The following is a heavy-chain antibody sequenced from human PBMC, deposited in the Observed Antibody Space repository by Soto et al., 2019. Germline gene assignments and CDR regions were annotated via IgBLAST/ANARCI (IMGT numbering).Heavy chain of an antibody. CDR2: IYHSGST. V-gene: IGHV4-4*02. J-gene: IGHJ2*01. CDR1: GGSISSSNW. D-gene: IGHD2-8*02. Sequence: QVQLQESGPGLVKPSGTLSLTCAVSGGSISSSNWWSWVRQPPGKGLEWIGEIYHSGSTNYNPSPKRRVTLSVXXSXNXYSLKLSSVTAADTAVYYCARRPSLVVRPLNWYFDLWGRGTLVTVSS. CDR3: ARRPSLVVRPLNWYFDL.